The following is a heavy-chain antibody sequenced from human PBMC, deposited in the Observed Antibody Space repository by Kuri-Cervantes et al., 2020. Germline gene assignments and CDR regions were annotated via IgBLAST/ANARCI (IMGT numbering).Heavy chain of an antibody. V-gene: IGHV3-48*02. CDR1: GFTFSSYS. Sequence: LSLTCAASGFTFSSYSMNWVRQAPGKGLEWVSYISSSSTIYYADSVKGRFTISRDNAKNSLYLQMNSLRDEDTAVYYCARVGGIAVAPDYWGQGTLVTVSS. CDR3: ARVGGIAVAPDY. CDR2: ISSSSTI. J-gene: IGHJ4*02. D-gene: IGHD6-19*01.